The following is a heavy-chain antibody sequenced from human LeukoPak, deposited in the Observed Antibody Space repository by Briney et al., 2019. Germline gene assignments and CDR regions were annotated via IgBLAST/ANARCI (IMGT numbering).Heavy chain of an antibody. CDR3: ARDQGLGPNDGFDI. CDR2: IYYSGST. V-gene: IGHV4-59*01. J-gene: IGHJ3*02. CDR1: GGSISSYY. Sequence: SETLSLTCTVSGGSISSYYWSWIRQPPGKGLEWIGYIYYSGSTNYNPSLKSRVTISVDTSKNQFSLKLSSVTAADTAVYYCARDQGLGPNDGFDIWGQGTVVTVSS. D-gene: IGHD1-26*01.